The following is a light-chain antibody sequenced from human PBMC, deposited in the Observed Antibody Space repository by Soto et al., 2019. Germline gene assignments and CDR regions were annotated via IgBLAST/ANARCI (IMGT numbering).Light chain of an antibody. CDR2: DDN. V-gene: IGLV1-51*01. J-gene: IGLJ1*01. Sequence: SVLTKPPSVSAAPGQKVTISCCGSSSNIGGNSVSWYQQLPGTAPKLLIYDDNKRPSGIPDRFSGSKSGTSATLGITGFQTGDEADYYCGSWDSSLSAYVFGTGTKVTV. CDR3: GSWDSSLSAYV. CDR1: SSNIGGNS.